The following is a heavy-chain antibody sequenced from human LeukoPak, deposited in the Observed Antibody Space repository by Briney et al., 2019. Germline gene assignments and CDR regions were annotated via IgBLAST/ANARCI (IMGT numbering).Heavy chain of an antibody. Sequence: SETLSLTCAVYGGSFSGYYWSWIRQPPGKGLEWIGEINHSGSTNYNPSLKSRVTISVDTSKNQFSLKLSSVTAADTAVYYCARYYGSGSYPGFYFDYWGQGTLVTVSS. CDR3: ARYYGSGSYPGFYFDY. J-gene: IGHJ4*02. V-gene: IGHV4-34*01. D-gene: IGHD3-10*01. CDR1: GGSFSGYY. CDR2: INHSGST.